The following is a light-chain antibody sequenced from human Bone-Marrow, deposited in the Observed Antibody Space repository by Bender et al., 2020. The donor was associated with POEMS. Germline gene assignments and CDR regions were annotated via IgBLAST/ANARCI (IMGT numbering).Light chain of an antibody. J-gene: IGLJ3*02. Sequence: QSVLTQPPSASGTPGQSVIISCSGTDSNFGGNNVNWYQHLPGSAPRLVVYSNYQRPSGVPARFSGSNSGNTATLTIRRVVAGDEADYYCQMWDVDSDQWVFGGGTKLTVL. V-gene: IGLV1-44*01. CDR3: QMWDVDSDQWV. CDR1: DSNFGGNN. CDR2: SNY.